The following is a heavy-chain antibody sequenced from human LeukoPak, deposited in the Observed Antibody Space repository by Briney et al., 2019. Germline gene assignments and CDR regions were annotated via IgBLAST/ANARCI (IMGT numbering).Heavy chain of an antibody. CDR2: ISYDGSNK. D-gene: IGHD3-22*01. V-gene: IGHV3-30-3*01. CDR3: ARDPWYYDSSGFLDY. J-gene: IGHJ4*02. Sequence: GGSLRLSCAASGFTFSSYAMHWVRQAPGKGLEWVAVISYDGSNKYYADSVKGRFTISRDNSKNTLYLQMNSLRAKDTAVYYCARDPWYYDSSGFLDYWGQGTLVTVSS. CDR1: GFTFSSYA.